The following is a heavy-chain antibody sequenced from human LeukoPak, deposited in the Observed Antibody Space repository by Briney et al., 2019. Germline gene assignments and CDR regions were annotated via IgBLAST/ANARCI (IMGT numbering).Heavy chain of an antibody. CDR1: GFTFSSYS. D-gene: IGHD6-19*01. Sequence: GGSLRLSCAASGFTFSSYSMNWVRQAPGKGLEWVSSISGSSSYIYYADSVKGRFTISRDNSKNTLYLQMNSLRAEDTAVYYCAKEYDLIAVAYLFDPWGQGTLVTVSS. V-gene: IGHV3-21*04. CDR2: ISGSSSYI. CDR3: AKEYDLIAVAYLFDP. J-gene: IGHJ5*02.